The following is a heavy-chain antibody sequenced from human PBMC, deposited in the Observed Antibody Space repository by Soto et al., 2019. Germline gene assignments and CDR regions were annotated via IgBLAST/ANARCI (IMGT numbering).Heavy chain of an antibody. D-gene: IGHD3-22*01. V-gene: IGHV3-33*01. CDR3: ARDHYDSSGYYYVPYFDY. J-gene: IGHJ4*02. CDR1: GFTFSSYG. CDR2: IWYDGSNK. Sequence: VGSLRLSCAASGFTFSSYGMHWVRQAPGKGLEWVAVIWYDGSNKYYADSVKGRFTISRDNSKNTLYLQMNSLRAEDTAVYYCARDHYDSSGYYYVPYFDYWGQGTLVTVSS.